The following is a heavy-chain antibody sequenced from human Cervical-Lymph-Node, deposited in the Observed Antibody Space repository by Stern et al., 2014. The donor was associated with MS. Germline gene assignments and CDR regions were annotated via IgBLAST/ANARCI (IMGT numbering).Heavy chain of an antibody. J-gene: IGHJ4*02. Sequence: VQLVQSGAEVRKPGESLKISCKVSGYSFANFWIGWVRQVPGKGLEWMGIIYPGDSDTRYSPSCQGQVTLSADESISTACLQWSSLKASDTGIYYCARRGLGYDGADHWGQGALVTVSS. CDR3: ARRGLGYDGADH. D-gene: IGHD3-16*01. V-gene: IGHV5-51*03. CDR2: IYPGDSDT. CDR1: GYSFANFW.